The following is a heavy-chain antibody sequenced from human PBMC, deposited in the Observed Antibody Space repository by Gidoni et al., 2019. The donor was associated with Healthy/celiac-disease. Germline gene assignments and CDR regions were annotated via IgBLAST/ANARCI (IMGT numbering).Heavy chain of an antibody. Sequence: LEWIGYIYYSGSTYYNPSLKSRVTISVDTSKNQFSLKLSSVTAADTAVYYCARAFVGVLARTPGFDIWGQGTMVTVSS. CDR3: ARAFVGVLARTPGFDI. V-gene: IGHV4-31*02. D-gene: IGHD3-3*01. J-gene: IGHJ3*02. CDR2: IYYSGST.